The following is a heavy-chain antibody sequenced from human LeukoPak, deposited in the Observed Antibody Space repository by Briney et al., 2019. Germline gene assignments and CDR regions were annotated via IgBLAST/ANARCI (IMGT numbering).Heavy chain of an antibody. CDR3: ASTSDHYDSRWFDP. CDR2: ISAYNGNT. J-gene: IGHJ5*02. D-gene: IGHD3-22*01. Sequence: ASVKVSCKASGYTFTSYGISWVRQAPGQGLEWMGWISAYNGNTNYAQKLQGRVTMTTDTSTSTAYMELRSLRSDDTAVYYCASTSDHYDSRWFDPWGQGTLVTVSS. V-gene: IGHV1-18*01. CDR1: GYTFTSYG.